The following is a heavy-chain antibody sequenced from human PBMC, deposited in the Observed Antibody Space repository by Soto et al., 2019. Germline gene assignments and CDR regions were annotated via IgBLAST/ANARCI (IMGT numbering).Heavy chain of an antibody. CDR1: GYTFTNYG. D-gene: IGHD3-3*01. J-gene: IGHJ4*02. CDR2: ISGYNGNT. Sequence: QVQLVQSGVEVKKPGASVRVSCKASGYTFTNYGITWVRQAPGQGLEWLGWISGYNGNTNYAQKFQGRVTMTTDTSTSTAYMELTSLRYDDTAVYYCARGGRFAVADTDYWGQGTLLTVSS. V-gene: IGHV1-18*01. CDR3: ARGGRFAVADTDY.